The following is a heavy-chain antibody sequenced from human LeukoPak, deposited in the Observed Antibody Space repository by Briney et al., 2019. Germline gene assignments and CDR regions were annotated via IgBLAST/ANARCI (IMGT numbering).Heavy chain of an antibody. Sequence: PGASLRLSCAASGFTFSRYAMNWVRQAPGKGLEWVSAITDSGSSTYYADSVKGRFTISRDNSRNTLYLQMNSLRAEDTAVYHCARNAADCTTSACYDSWGQGTLVTVSS. CDR3: ARNAADCTTSACYDS. J-gene: IGHJ4*02. D-gene: IGHD2-8*01. CDR2: ITDSGSST. CDR1: GFTFSRYA. V-gene: IGHV3-23*01.